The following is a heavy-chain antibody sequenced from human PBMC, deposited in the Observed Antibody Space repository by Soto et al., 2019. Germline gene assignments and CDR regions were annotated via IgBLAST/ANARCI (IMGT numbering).Heavy chain of an antibody. V-gene: IGHV3-30*03. CDR1: GFTFNTYG. Sequence: QVQLVESGGGVVQPGRSLGLSCAASGFTFNTYGMHWVRQAPGKGLEWVAAISYDGINKYYVDSVKGRFTISRDNSKNTLCVQMNSLRAEGTALYYCARGPQPTRGIHWYFDLWGRGILVTVSS. J-gene: IGHJ2*01. CDR3: ARGPQPTRGIHWYFDL. D-gene: IGHD1-26*01. CDR2: ISYDGINK.